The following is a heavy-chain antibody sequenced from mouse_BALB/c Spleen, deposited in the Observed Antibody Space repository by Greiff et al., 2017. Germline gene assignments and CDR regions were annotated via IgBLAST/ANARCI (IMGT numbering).Heavy chain of an antibody. V-gene: IGHV4-1*02. CDR1: GFDFSRYW. CDR2: INPDSSTI. Sequence: EVQRVESGGGLVQPGGSLKLSCAASGFDFSRYWMSWVRQAPGQGLEWIGEINPDSSTINYTPSLKDKFIISRDNAKNTLYLQMSKVRSEDTALYYCARPRGNYWFAYWGQGTLVTVSA. J-gene: IGHJ3*01. D-gene: IGHD2-1*01. CDR3: ARPRGNYWFAY.